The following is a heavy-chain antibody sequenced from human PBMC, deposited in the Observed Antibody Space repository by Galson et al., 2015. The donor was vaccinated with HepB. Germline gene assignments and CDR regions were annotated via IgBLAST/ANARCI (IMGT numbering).Heavy chain of an antibody. Sequence: SLRLSCAASGFTFSSLGMTWVRQAPGKGLECVSAIGVNAGNTDYADSVKGRFTISRDNSKNMLYPQMNNLRAEDTAVYYCAKGTTNIDYWGQGTLVTVSS. CDR3: AKGTTNIDY. CDR1: GFTFSSLG. D-gene: IGHD1-1*01. CDR2: IGVNAGNT. V-gene: IGHV3-23*01. J-gene: IGHJ4*02.